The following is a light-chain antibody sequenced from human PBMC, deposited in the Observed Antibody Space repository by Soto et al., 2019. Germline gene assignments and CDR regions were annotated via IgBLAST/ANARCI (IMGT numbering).Light chain of an antibody. CDR1: QSVLYSSNNNNY. CDR3: QQYYSTPHT. J-gene: IGKJ2*01. CDR2: WAS. V-gene: IGKV4-1*01. Sequence: DIVMTQSPDSLAVSLGERATINCKSSQSVLYSSNNNNYLAWYQQKPGQPPKLLIYWASTRESGVPDRFSGSGSWTEFTLTISSLQAEDVAVYYCQQYYSTPHTFGPGTKLEIK.